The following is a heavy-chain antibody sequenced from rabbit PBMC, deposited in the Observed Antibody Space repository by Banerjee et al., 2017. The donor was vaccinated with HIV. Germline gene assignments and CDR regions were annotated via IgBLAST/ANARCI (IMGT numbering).Heavy chain of an antibody. CDR2: INTGSSGNT. CDR1: GFSFSNIYY. D-gene: IGHD6-1*01. CDR3: AREPYATYGYGVLDL. V-gene: IGHV1S40*01. Sequence: QSLEESGGDLVKPGASLTLTCTASGFSFSNIYYMCWVRQAPGKGLEWIACINTGSSGNTWYASWVNGRFIISITSSTTVTLQMTSLTAADTATYFCAREPYATYGYGVLDLWGPGTLVTVS. J-gene: IGHJ4*01.